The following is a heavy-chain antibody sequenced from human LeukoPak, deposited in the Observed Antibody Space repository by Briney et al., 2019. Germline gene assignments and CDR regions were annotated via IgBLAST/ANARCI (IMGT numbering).Heavy chain of an antibody. J-gene: IGHJ4*02. D-gene: IGHD3-22*01. V-gene: IGHV3-30*02. CDR2: ISYDGSRK. CDR1: GFIFSTYG. Sequence: GGSLRLSCAASGFIFSTYGMHWVRQAPGKGLEWVAYISYDGSRKNYADSVKGRFTISRDNSKNTLFLQMSSLKVEVTAVYYCAKKLIGNVDYFDYWGQGTLVTVSS. CDR3: AKKLIGNVDYFDY.